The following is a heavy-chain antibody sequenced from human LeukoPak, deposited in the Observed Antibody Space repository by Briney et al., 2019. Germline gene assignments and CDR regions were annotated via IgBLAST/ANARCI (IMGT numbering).Heavy chain of an antibody. Sequence: PSETLSLTCAVYGGSFSGYYWSWIRQPPGKGLEWIGEINHSGSTNYNPSLKSRVTISVDTSKNQFSLKLSSVTAADTAVYYCARGPTNHCTNGVCYTRDWAHNWFDPWGQGTLVTVSS. CDR1: GGSFSGYY. CDR3: ARGPTNHCTNGVCYTRDWAHNWFDP. D-gene: IGHD2-8*01. CDR2: INHSGST. J-gene: IGHJ5*02. V-gene: IGHV4-34*01.